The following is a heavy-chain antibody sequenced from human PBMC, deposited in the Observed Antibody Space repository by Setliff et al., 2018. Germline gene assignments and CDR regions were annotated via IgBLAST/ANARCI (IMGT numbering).Heavy chain of an antibody. D-gene: IGHD2-15*01. V-gene: IGHV1-18*01. CDR3: AISTLSICSGGSCPNAFDV. Sequence: ASVKVSCKTSGYSFTSYGISWVRQAPGQALEWMGWISADNGHTKNVKKFQGRVTMTTDTATSTAYMELRSLRSDDTAVYYCAISTLSICSGGSCPNAFDVWGQGTMVTVSS. CDR1: GYSFTSYG. J-gene: IGHJ3*01. CDR2: ISADNGHT.